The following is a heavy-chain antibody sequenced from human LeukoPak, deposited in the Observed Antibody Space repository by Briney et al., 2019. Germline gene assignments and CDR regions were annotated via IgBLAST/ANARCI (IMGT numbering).Heavy chain of an antibody. CDR2: INPSGGIT. J-gene: IGHJ3*02. CDR1: GYTFTSSY. D-gene: IGHD4-17*01. Sequence: ASVKVSCKASGYTFTSSYMHWVRQAPGQGLEWMGLINPSGGITTYAQKFQGRVAMTRDMSTSTVYMELSSLRSVDTAVYYCARDGDDYGDYVWAFDIWGQGTMVTVSS. CDR3: ARDGDDYGDYVWAFDI. V-gene: IGHV1-46*01.